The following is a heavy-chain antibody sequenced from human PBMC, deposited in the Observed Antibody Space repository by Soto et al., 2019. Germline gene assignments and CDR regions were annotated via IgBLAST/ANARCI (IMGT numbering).Heavy chain of an antibody. V-gene: IGHV4-59*08. Sequence: SETLSLTCTVSGGSISSYYWSWIRQPPGKGLEWIGYIYYSGSTNYNPSLKSRVTISVDTSKNQFSLKLSSVTAADTAVYYCARSGPMRVLRYFDWSHNHGQYYFAYWGQGTLVTVSS. CDR1: GGSISSYY. D-gene: IGHD3-9*01. CDR3: ARSGPMRVLRYFDWSHNHGQYYFAY. CDR2: IYYSGST. J-gene: IGHJ4*02.